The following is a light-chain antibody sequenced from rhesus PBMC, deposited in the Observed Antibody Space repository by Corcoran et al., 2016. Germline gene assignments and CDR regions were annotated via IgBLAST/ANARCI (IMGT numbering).Light chain of an antibody. CDR1: SSDIGYYNA. CDR3: RSYAGSGTCYI. V-gene: IGLV2-19*02. CDR2: EVS. Sequence: QAAPTQSPSVSGPAGQSVTIFCTGPSSDIGYYNAVSWFQQHPGKAPKLMIYEVSKRPSGVSDRFSGSKSGNTASLTISGLQAVDEADYYCRSYAGSGTCYIFGAGTRLTVL. J-gene: IGLJ1*01.